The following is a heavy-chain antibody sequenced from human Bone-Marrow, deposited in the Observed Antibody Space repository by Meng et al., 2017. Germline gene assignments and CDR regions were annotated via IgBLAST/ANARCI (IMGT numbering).Heavy chain of an antibody. CDR2: IYYSGST. V-gene: IGHV4-31*01. Sequence: GLGPGLVKPSQTLSLTCTVSGGSISSGGYYWSWIRQHPGKGLEWIGYIYYSGSTYYNPSLKSLVTISVDTSKNQFSLKLSSVTAADTAVYYCARVGYSGSRVTSYYFDYWGQGTLVTVSS. CDR3: ARVGYSGSRVTSYYFDY. D-gene: IGHD1-26*01. J-gene: IGHJ4*02. CDR1: GGSISSGGYY.